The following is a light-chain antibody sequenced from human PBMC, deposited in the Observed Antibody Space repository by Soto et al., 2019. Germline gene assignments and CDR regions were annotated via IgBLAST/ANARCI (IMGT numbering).Light chain of an antibody. J-gene: IGLJ1*01. Sequence: QSVLTQPASVSGSPGQSITISCTGTSSDVGGYNYVSWYQQHPGKAPKLIIYDVSNRPSGVSSRFSGSRPGNTASLTISGLQAEDEVYYYCSSYAGSNNYVFGTGTKVTVL. CDR1: SSDVGGYNY. CDR2: DVS. CDR3: SSYAGSNNYV. V-gene: IGLV2-14*03.